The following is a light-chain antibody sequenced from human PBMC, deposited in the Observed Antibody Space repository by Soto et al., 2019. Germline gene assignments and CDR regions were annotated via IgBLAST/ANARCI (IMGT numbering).Light chain of an antibody. V-gene: IGKV2-30*01. CDR1: QSLVSSDGNTV. CDR2: LVS. Sequence: DVVMTQSPLSLPVTLGQPASISCRSSQSLVSSDGNTVLNWFQPRPGQSPRLLIFLVSTRDSGVPDRFSGTGSGTDFTLQICRVEAEYIGVFYRLQATLWACMLGQGTKVEIK. J-gene: IGKJ1*01. CDR3: LQATLWACM.